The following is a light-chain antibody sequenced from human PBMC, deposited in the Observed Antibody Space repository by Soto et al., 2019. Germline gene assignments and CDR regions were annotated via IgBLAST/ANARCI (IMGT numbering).Light chain of an antibody. CDR3: QVWDSNSVYV. CDR2: DDS. Sequence: SYDLTQPPAVSVAPGQTARITCGGNNIGNKRVHWYQQKPGQAPVLVVYDDSDRPSGIPERFSGSNSGNTATLSISRVEAGDEADYYCQVWDSNSVYVFGTGTK. J-gene: IGLJ1*01. CDR1: NIGNKR. V-gene: IGLV3-21*02.